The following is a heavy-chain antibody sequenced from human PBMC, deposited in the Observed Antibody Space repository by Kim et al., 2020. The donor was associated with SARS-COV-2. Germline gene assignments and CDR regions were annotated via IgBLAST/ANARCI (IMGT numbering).Heavy chain of an antibody. V-gene: IGHV4-34*01. D-gene: IGHD3-10*01. CDR1: GGSFSGYY. CDR2: INHSGST. CDR3: ARGGGTMVRGALDY. J-gene: IGHJ4*02. Sequence: SETLSLTCAVYGGSFSGYYWSWIRQPPGKGLEWIGEINHSGSTNYNPSLKSRVTISVDTSKNQFSLKLSSVTAADTAVYYCARGGGTMVRGALDYWGQGTLVTVSS.